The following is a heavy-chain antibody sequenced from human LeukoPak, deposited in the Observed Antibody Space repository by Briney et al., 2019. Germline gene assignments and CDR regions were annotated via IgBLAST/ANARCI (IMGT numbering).Heavy chain of an antibody. CDR2: IIPIFGTA. CDR3: ASPYYDILTGYYCYFDY. D-gene: IGHD3-9*01. J-gene: IGHJ4*02. Sequence: GASVKVSCKASGGTFSSYAISWVRQAPGQGLEWMGGIIPIFGTANYAQKFQGRVTITADESTSTAYMELSSLRSEDTAVYYCASPYYDILTGYYCYFDYWGQGTLVTVSS. V-gene: IGHV1-69*13. CDR1: GGTFSSYA.